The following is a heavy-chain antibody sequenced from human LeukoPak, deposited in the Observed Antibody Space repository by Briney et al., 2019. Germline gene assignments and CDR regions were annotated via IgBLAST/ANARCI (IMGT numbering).Heavy chain of an antibody. CDR1: GFTFSDYY. D-gene: IGHD3-9*01. J-gene: IGHJ4*02. CDR2: ISSSGSTI. V-gene: IGHV3-11*04. CDR3: ASATYYDILTGYAPLDY. Sequence: GGSLRLSCAASGFTFSDYYMSWIRQAPGKGLEWVSYISSSGSTIYYADSVKGRFTISRDNAKNSLYLQMNSLRAEDTAVYYCASATYYDILTGYAPLDYWGQGTLVTVSS.